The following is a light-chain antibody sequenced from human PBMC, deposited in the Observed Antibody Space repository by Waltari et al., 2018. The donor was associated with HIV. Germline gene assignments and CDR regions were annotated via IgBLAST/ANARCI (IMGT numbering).Light chain of an antibody. V-gene: IGKV1-39*01. CDR1: QSIRSY. CDR2: AAS. CDR3: QQSYSTPRT. Sequence: DIQMTQSQSSLSASVGDRVTITCRASQSIRSYLNWYQQKPGKAPKLLIYAASSLQSGVPSMFSGSGSGTDFTLTISSLQPEDFATYYCQQSYSTPRTFGQGTKVEIK. J-gene: IGKJ1*01.